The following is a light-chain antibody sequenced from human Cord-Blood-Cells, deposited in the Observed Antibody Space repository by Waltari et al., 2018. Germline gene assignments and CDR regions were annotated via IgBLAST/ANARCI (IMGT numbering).Light chain of an antibody. J-gene: IGLJ3*02. V-gene: IGLV1-40*01. CDR1: SSNIGAGYD. Sequence: QSVLTQPPSVSGAPGQRVTISCTGSSSNIGAGYDVHWYQQLPGTAPKLLIYGNSNRPSGVPDRFSGSNSGTSASLAITGLQAEDGADYYCQSYDSSLSGSVFGGGTKLTVL. CDR3: QSYDSSLSGSV. CDR2: GNS.